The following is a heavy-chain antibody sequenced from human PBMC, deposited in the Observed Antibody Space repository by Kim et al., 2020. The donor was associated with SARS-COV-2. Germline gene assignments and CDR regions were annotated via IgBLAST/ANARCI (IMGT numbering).Heavy chain of an antibody. Sequence: NPSLKSRVTISVDTSKNQFSLRLTSVTAADTAVYYCARTGAARPVYYFDYWGQGTLVTVSS. J-gene: IGHJ4*02. V-gene: IGHV4-39*07. CDR3: ARTGAARPVYYFDY. D-gene: IGHD6-6*01.